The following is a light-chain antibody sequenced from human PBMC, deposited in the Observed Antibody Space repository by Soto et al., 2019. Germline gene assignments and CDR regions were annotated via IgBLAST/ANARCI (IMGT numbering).Light chain of an antibody. Sequence: QMTQSPSSLSASVGDTVTITCLASQSISSYLNWYLQKPGKAPKLLIYAASSLQSGVPSRFSGSGSGTDFTLTISSLQPEDFATYYCPQSYSTPLTFGGGSMVDVK. V-gene: IGKV1-39*01. CDR3: PQSYSTPLT. CDR2: AAS. CDR1: QSISSY. J-gene: IGKJ4*01.